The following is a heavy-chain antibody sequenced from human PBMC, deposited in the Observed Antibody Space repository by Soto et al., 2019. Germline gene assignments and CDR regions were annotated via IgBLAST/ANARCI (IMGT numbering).Heavy chain of an antibody. CDR3: ARDKLKQQLYNWFDP. CDR1: GYTFTSYS. D-gene: IGHD6-13*01. J-gene: IGHJ5*02. Sequence: QVQLVQSGAEVKKPGASVKVSCKASGYTFTSYSISWVRQAPGQGLEWVGWINVFNGNTKYAQNFQGTVTMTTDTSTSTVYMELRSLTSDDTAVYYCARDKLKQQLYNWFDPWGQGTLVTVSS. CDR2: INVFNGNT. V-gene: IGHV1-18*01.